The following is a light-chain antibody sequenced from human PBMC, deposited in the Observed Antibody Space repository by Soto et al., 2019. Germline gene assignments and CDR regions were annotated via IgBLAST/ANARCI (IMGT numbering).Light chain of an antibody. Sequence: QSVLAQPPSVSGAPGERVTISCTGSSSKIGAGYDVHWYQQLPGTAPKLLIYGNNNRPSGVPDRFSGSKSGTLASLAITGLQAEDEADYYCQSYDSSLSGSRVFGTGTKVTVL. J-gene: IGLJ1*01. CDR3: QSYDSSLSGSRV. CDR2: GNN. CDR1: SSKIGAGYD. V-gene: IGLV1-40*01.